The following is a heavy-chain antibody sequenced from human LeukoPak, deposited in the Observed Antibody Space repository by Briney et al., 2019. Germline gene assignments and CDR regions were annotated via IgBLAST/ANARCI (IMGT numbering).Heavy chain of an antibody. CDR3: YGSGF. Sequence: SQTLSLTCTVSGASISNSAFHWSWIRQPPGQGLEWIGYIDHSGSSYYNAFLKSRVTISVDRSKNQFSLNLNSVTAADTAVYYCYGSGFWGQGTLVTVSS. CDR2: IDHSGSS. V-gene: IGHV4-30-2*01. CDR1: GASISNSAFH. J-gene: IGHJ4*02. D-gene: IGHD3-10*01.